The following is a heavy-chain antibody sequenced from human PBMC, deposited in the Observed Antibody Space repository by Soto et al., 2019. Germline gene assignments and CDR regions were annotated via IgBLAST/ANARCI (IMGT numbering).Heavy chain of an antibody. CDR2: ITSKAYGVTS. J-gene: IGHJ4*02. CDR3: ARLGRDLVTDPFDY. CDR1: GFTSGDYA. V-gene: IGHV3-49*05. D-gene: IGHD3-9*01. Sequence: EVQLVESGGGLVKPGRSLRLSCTASGFTSGDYAMSWFRQAPGKGLAWVGFITSKAYGVTSEYAASVKGRFTISRDDSQSIAYLHMSTLTAEDTAVYYCARLGRDLVTDPFDYWGQGTLVTVSS.